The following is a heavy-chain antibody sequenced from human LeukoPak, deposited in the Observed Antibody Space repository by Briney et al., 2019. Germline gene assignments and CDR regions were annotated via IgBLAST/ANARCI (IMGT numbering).Heavy chain of an antibody. V-gene: IGHV3-48*01. CDR2: ISSGSSAI. Sequence: GGSLRLSCAASGFSFSTYSMNWVRQAQGKGLQWVSYISSGSSAIYYTDSVKGRFTITRDDAKNSVYLQMNSLRTEDTAVYYCGTGDPRFDYWGQGILVTVSS. CDR1: GFSFSTYS. CDR3: GTGDPRFDY. D-gene: IGHD7-27*01. J-gene: IGHJ4*02.